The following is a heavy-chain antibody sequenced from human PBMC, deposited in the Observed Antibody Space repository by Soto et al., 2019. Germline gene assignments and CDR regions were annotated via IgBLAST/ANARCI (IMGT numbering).Heavy chain of an antibody. CDR3: AAGVDRYCSSTSCYERGYYYYYGMDV. J-gene: IGHJ6*02. Sequence: GGSLKLSFAASGFTFSDNYMSWIRQAPGKGLDGVSYISSSSSYTNYADSVKGRFTISRDNAKNSLYLQMNSVRAEDTAVYYCAAGVDRYCSSTSCYERGYYYYYGMDVWGQGTTVTVSS. CDR2: ISSSSSYT. CDR1: GFTFSDNY. D-gene: IGHD2-2*01. V-gene: IGHV3-11*06.